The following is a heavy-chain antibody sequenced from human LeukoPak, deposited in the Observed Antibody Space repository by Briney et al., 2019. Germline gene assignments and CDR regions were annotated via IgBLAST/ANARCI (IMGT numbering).Heavy chain of an antibody. CDR1: GFTFSSYA. Sequence: GGSLRLSCAASGFTFSSYAMSWVRQAPGKGLEWVSTISDTGGSTHLANSVKGRFSISRDHSKNSTYLQMNSLRAEDTAVYYCAKLVWSSRKFDYWGHGTLVTVSS. V-gene: IGHV3-23*01. D-gene: IGHD2-21*01. J-gene: IGHJ4*01. CDR2: ISDTGGST. CDR3: AKLVWSSRKFDY.